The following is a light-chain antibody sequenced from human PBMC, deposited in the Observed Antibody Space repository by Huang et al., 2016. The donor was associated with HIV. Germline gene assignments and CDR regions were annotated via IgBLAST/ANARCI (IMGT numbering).Light chain of an antibody. CDR2: GAS. Sequence: EIVLTQSPATLSLSPGERAALSCRATQNIINNVAWYQQKAGQSPRILIYGASTRATGIPARFRGSGAGTDFTLTISSLQSEDFAVYYCQQYNNWPPLLTFGGGTKVEIK. CDR3: QQYNNWPPLLT. CDR1: QNIINN. V-gene: IGKV3-15*01. J-gene: IGKJ4*01.